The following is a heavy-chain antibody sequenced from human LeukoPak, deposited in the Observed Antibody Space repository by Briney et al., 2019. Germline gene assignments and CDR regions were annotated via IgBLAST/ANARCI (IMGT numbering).Heavy chain of an antibody. D-gene: IGHD3-10*02. J-gene: IGHJ4*02. V-gene: IGHV3-21*01. CDR2: ISSSSTYI. CDR1: GFTFSSHT. CDR3: AREFSVLGNFDY. Sequence: GGSLTLSCADSGFTFSSHTMNWVRQAPGKGLEWVSSISSSSTYIYYADSVKGRFTISRDNAKNSPYLQMNSLRAEDTAVYYCAREFSVLGNFDYWGQGTLVTVSS.